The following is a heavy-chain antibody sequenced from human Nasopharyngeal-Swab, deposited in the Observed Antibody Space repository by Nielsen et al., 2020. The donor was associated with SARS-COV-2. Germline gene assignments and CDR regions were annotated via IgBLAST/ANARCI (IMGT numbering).Heavy chain of an antibody. V-gene: IGHV3-30*03. D-gene: IGHD6-19*01. CDR1: GCTFSSDG. CDR2: ISYDGSNK. J-gene: IGHJ4*02. Sequence: GGWLRRSCAGSGCTFSSDGMHWVREGPGKGLEWVAVISYDGSNKYYADSVKGRFTISRDNSKNTLYLQMNSLRAEDTAVYYRARETVAGTRPDYWGQGTLVTVSS. CDR3: ARETVAGTRPDY.